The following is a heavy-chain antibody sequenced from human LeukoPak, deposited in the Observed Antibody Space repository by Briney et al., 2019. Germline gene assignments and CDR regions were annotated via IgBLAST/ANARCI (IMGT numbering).Heavy chain of an antibody. V-gene: IGHV1-24*01. Sequence: ASVKVSCKVSGYTLTELFMHWVRETAGKGMEWMGGFDPEDGETIYAQKFQGRVTMTEDTSTDTAYMELSSLRSEDTAVYYCATERQLVRRFRYYYYGMDVWGQGTTVTVSS. CDR3: ATERQLVRRFRYYYYGMDV. D-gene: IGHD6-6*01. CDR2: FDPEDGET. J-gene: IGHJ6*02. CDR1: GYTLTELF.